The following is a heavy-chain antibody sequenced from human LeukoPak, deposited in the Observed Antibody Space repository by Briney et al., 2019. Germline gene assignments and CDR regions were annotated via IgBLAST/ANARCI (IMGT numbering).Heavy chain of an antibody. CDR3: ARGGPSSRYFDY. J-gene: IGHJ4*02. V-gene: IGHV4-59*01. CDR2: IYYSGST. Sequence: SETLSLTCAVYGGSFSSYYWSWIRQPPGKGLEWIGYIYYSGSTNYNPSLKSRVTISVDTSKNQFSLKLSSVTAADTAVYYCARGGPSSRYFDYWGQGTLVTVSS. D-gene: IGHD6-13*01. CDR1: GGSFSSYY.